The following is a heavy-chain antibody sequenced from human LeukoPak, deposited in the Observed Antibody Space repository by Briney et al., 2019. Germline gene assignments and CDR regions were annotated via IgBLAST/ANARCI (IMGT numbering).Heavy chain of an antibody. CDR3: ARGGYGDYPWFDP. J-gene: IGHJ5*02. CDR2: INPNSGGT. V-gene: IGHV1-2*06. CDR1: GYTFTGYY. Sequence: ASVKVSCKASGYTFTGYYMHWVRQAPGQGLEWMGRINPNSGGTNYAQKFQGRVTMTRDTSTSTVYMELSSLRSEDTAVYYCARGGYGDYPWFDPWGQGTLVTVS. D-gene: IGHD4-17*01.